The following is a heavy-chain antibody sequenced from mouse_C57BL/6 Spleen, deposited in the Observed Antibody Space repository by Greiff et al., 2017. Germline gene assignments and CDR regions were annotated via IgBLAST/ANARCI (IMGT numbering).Heavy chain of an antibody. CDR1: GFNIKNTY. Sequence: EVKLQQSVAELVRPGASVKLSCTASGFNIKNTYMHWVKQRPEQGLEWIGRIDPANGNTKYAPKFQGKATITADTSSNTAYLQLSSLTSEDTAIYYCARYYYGSSYAFDYWGQGTTLTVSS. CDR3: ARYYYGSSYAFDY. D-gene: IGHD1-1*01. V-gene: IGHV14-3*01. CDR2: IDPANGNT. J-gene: IGHJ2*01.